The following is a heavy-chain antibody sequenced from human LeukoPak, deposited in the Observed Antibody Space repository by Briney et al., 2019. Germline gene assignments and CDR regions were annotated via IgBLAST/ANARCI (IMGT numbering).Heavy chain of an antibody. J-gene: IGHJ6*02. CDR2: IKSKTDGGTT. CDR1: GFTFSNAW. CDR3: TAPSLYYYGMDV. V-gene: IGHV3-15*01. Sequence: GGSLRPSCAASGFTFSNAWMSWVRQAPGKGLEWVGRIKSKTDGGTTDYAAPVKGRFTISRDDSKNTLYLQMNSLKTEDTAVYYCTAPSLYYYGMDVWGQGTTVTVSS.